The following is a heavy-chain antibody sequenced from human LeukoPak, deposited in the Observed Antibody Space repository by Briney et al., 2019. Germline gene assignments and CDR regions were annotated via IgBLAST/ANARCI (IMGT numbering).Heavy chain of an antibody. V-gene: IGHV3-23*01. CDR3: ATHNDYDSRHYFDY. D-gene: IGHD3-22*01. CDR2: ISGSGGST. J-gene: IGHJ4*02. CDR1: GFTFNSYA. Sequence: GGSLRLSCAASGFTFNSYAMDWVRQAPGKGLEWVSAISGSGGSTYYADSVKGRFTISRDNSKNTLYLQVNSLRAEDTAVYYCATHNDYDSRHYFDYWGQGTLVTAS.